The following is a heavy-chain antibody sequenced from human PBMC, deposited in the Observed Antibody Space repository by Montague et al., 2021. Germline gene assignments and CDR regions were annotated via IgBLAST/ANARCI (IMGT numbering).Heavy chain of an antibody. D-gene: IGHD6-13*01. Sequence: TLSLTCTVSGDSLSSVGYSWTWIRQHPGKGLEWIGYMYYCGSTYYNPSLKSRVTISGDTSKNHFSLRLTSVTAADTAVYYCARGRLATGDFDYWGQGTLVTVSS. V-gene: IGHV4-31*03. CDR1: GDSLSSVGYS. J-gene: IGHJ4*02. CDR3: ARGRLATGDFDY. CDR2: MYYCGST.